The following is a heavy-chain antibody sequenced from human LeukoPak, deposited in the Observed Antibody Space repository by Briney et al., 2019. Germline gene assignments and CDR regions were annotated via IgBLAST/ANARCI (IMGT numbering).Heavy chain of an antibody. CDR3: ARVGIGEGLDY. Sequence: GGSLRLSCAASGFTSSSYIINWVRQAPGKWLEWVSSISGTSSFIYYADSVRGRFTISRDYAKNSVFLQMNSLRPEDTAVYYCARVGIGEGLDYWGQGTLVTVSS. CDR2: ISGTSSFI. D-gene: IGHD3-10*01. J-gene: IGHJ4*02. V-gene: IGHV3-21*01. CDR1: GFTSSSYI.